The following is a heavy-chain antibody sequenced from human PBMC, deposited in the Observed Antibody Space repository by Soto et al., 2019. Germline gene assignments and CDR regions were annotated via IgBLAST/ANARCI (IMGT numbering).Heavy chain of an antibody. J-gene: IGHJ2*01. Sequence: QVQLQEPGPGLVKPSQTLSLTCTVSGGSISSGGYYWSWIRQHPGKGPEWIGYIYYSGSTYYNPSLKSRVTISVATSKNQFSLKLSSVTAADTAVYYCAGRSGYTDWYFDLWGRGTLVTVSS. CDR2: IYYSGST. CDR1: GGSISSGGYY. D-gene: IGHD3-3*01. V-gene: IGHV4-31*03. CDR3: AGRSGYTDWYFDL.